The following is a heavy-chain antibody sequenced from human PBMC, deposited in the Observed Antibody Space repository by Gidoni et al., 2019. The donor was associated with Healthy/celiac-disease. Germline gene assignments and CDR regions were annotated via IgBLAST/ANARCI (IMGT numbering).Heavy chain of an antibody. D-gene: IGHD1-7*01. Sequence: QVQLQESGPGLVKPPQTLSLTCTVSGGPMSIGGYYWRWIRQPPGKGLEWIGYLYYSGSTYYNPSLKNRVTISVDTTKNQFSLKRSSGTAADTAVYYCARGEFGELELSNFDYWGQGTLVTVAA. CDR3: ARGEFGELELSNFDY. CDR1: GGPMSIGGYY. CDR2: LYYSGST. J-gene: IGHJ4*02. V-gene: IGHV4-31*03.